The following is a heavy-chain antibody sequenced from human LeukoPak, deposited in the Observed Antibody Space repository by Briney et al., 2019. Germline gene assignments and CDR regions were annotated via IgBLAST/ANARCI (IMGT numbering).Heavy chain of an antibody. CDR2: IYFSGNT. Sequence: SETLSLTCSVSGGSISSTYYYWGWIRQPPGKGLEWIGSIYFSGNTYYNPSLKSRVTISVDTSENHFSLRLSSVTAADTAVYYCAREVWNYWFDPWGQGTLVTVSS. V-gene: IGHV4-39*07. D-gene: IGHD1-7*01. J-gene: IGHJ5*02. CDR1: GGSISSTYYY. CDR3: AREVWNYWFDP.